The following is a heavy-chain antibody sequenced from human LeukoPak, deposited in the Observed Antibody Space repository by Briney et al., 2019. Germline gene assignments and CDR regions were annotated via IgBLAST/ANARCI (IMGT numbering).Heavy chain of an antibody. Sequence: SETLSLTCTVSGGSISSYYWSWIRQPPGKGLEWIGYIYYTGSTDYNPSLKSRVAISVDTSKNQFSLKLSSVTAADTAVYYCAKDGGLWVSAHWGDSWGRGTLVTVSS. CDR2: IYYTGST. V-gene: IGHV4-59*01. J-gene: IGHJ4*02. D-gene: IGHD7-27*01. CDR3: AKDGGLWVSAHWGDS. CDR1: GGSISSYY.